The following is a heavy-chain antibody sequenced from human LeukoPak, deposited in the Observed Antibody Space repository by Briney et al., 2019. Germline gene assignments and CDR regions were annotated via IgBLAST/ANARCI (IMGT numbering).Heavy chain of an antibody. CDR3: ARARWTGDYFDY. J-gene: IGHJ4*02. V-gene: IGHV1-69*01. CDR1: GGTFSIYA. Sequence: VASVNVSCTASGGTFSIYAISWVRQAPGQGLEWMGGIIPIFGTANYAQKFQGRVTITADESTSTAYMELSSLRSEDTAVYYCARARWTGDYFDYWGQGTLVTVSS. CDR2: IIPIFGTA. D-gene: IGHD5-24*01.